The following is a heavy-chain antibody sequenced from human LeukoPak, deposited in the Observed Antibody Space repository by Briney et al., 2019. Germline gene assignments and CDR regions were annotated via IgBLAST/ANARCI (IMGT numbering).Heavy chain of an antibody. Sequence: GGSLRLSCAASGFSFSSYWMHWVRQAPGKGLLWVSRINSDGSSTYYADSVKGRFTTSRDNAKNALHLQMNSLTAEDTAVYYCVLDLFSSSAFDIWGQGTMVTVSS. CDR3: VLDLFSSSAFDI. J-gene: IGHJ3*02. CDR2: INSDGSST. D-gene: IGHD3/OR15-3a*01. CDR1: GFSFSSYW. V-gene: IGHV3-74*01.